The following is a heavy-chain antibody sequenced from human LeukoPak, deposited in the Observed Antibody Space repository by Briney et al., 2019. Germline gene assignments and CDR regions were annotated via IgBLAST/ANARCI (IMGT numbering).Heavy chain of an antibody. D-gene: IGHD5-24*01. CDR3: SRGRRSPDS. V-gene: IGHV3-49*03. Sequence: GGSLRLSCTTSGFTFGDYAMSWFRQAPGKGLERVGFIRSKAYGGTTECAASLKGRITISRDDSKTIAYLQMSSLKTEDTAVYYCSRGRRSPDSWGQGTLVTVSS. CDR1: GFTFGDYA. CDR2: IRSKAYGGTT. J-gene: IGHJ5*01.